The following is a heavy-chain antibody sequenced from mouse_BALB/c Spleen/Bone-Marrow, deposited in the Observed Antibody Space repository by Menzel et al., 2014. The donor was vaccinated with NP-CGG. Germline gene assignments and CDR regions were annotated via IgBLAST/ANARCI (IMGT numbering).Heavy chain of an antibody. CDR2: IYPGDGST. CDR3: ARTDSSGSWFAY. J-gene: IGHJ3*01. V-gene: IGHV1S56*01. D-gene: IGHD3-2*01. Sequence: VQLVESGPKLVKPGASVKMSCKASGYTFTSCYIHWVKQRPGQGLEWIGWIYPGDGSTKYNEKFKGKTTLTADKSSSTAYMLLSSLTSEDSAIYFCARTDSSGSWFAYWGQGTLVTVSA. CDR1: GYTFTSCY.